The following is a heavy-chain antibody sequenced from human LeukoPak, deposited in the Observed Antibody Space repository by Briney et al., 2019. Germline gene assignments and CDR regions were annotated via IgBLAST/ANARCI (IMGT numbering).Heavy chain of an antibody. J-gene: IGHJ4*02. CDR1: GFXVSSNY. Sequence: GGSLRLSCAASGFXVSSNYISWVRQAPGKGQEWVSLIYSGGSTYYADSVKGRFTISRDNSKNTLYLQMSSLRAEDTAVYYCARMGITMVRGVIMGPQYYFDYWGQGTLVTVSS. CDR2: IYSGGST. D-gene: IGHD3-10*01. CDR3: ARMGITMVRGVIMGPQYYFDY. V-gene: IGHV3-53*01.